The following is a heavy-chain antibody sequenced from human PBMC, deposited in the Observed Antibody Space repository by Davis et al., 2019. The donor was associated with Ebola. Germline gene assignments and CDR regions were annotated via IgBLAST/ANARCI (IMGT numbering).Heavy chain of an antibody. D-gene: IGHD3-9*01. CDR2: IYYSGST. V-gene: IGHV4-59*01. Sequence: MPGGSLRLSCPVSGGSISSYYLSWIRQPPGEGLEWIGYIYYSGSTNYNPSLKSRVTISVDTSKNQFSLKLSSVTAADTAVYYCARDKFDILTDHYFDYWGQGTLVTVSS. CDR3: ARDKFDILTDHYFDY. J-gene: IGHJ4*02. CDR1: GGSISSYY.